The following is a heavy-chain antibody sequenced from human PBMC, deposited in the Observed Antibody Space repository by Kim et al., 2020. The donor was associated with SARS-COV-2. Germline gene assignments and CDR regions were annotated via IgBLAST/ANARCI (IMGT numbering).Heavy chain of an antibody. CDR1: GFIFSHYW. CDR3: AHFDFDWLLSL. J-gene: IGHJ4*02. V-gene: IGHV3-74*01. D-gene: IGHD3-9*01. Sequence: GGSLRLSCEGSGFIFSHYWMHWVRQAPGKGLEWVSRISNDGSFTGHADSVKGRFTIYRDNAKNTLYLQMNSLRVEDTAVYYCAHFDFDWLLSLWGQGTLVTVSS. CDR2: ISNDGSFT.